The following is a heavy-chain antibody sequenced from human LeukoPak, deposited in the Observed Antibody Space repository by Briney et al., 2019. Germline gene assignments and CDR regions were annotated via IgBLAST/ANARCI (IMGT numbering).Heavy chain of an antibody. V-gene: IGHV3-20*04. J-gene: IGHJ6*03. Sequence: PGGSLRLSCAASGFTFDDYGMSWVRQAPGKGLEWVSGINWSGGSTGYADSVKGRLTISRDNAKNSLYLQMNSLRAEDTALYYCARHPVIYYCYYMDVWGKGTTVTVSS. CDR2: INWSGGST. CDR1: GFTFDDYG. CDR3: ARHPVIYYCYYMDV. D-gene: IGHD4-11*01.